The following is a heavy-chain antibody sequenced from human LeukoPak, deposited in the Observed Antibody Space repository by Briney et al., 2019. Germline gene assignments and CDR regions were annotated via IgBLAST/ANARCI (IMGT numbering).Heavy chain of an antibody. J-gene: IGHJ4*02. Sequence: ASVKVSCKASVYTFTSSGVSWVRQAPGQGLEWMGWISAYNGDINYAQKFQGRVTMTTDTSTSTAYMELRSLRSDDTAIYYCARVGRDYGGNRFSDYWGQGTLVTVSS. CDR2: ISAYNGDI. CDR3: ARVGRDYGGNRFSDY. D-gene: IGHD4-23*01. CDR1: VYTFTSSG. V-gene: IGHV1-18*01.